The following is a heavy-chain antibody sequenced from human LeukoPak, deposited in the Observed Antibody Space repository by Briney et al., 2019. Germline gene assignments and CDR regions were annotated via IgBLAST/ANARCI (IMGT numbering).Heavy chain of an antibody. Sequence: PGGSLRLSCAASGFTFSSYSMNWVRQAPGKGLEWVSSISSSSSYIYYADSVKGRFTISRDNAKNSLYLQMNSLRAEDTAVYYCARDGNYYDSSGYYQRDFDYWGQGTLVTVSS. D-gene: IGHD3-22*01. CDR1: GFTFSSYS. CDR3: ARDGNYYDSSGYYQRDFDY. V-gene: IGHV3-21*01. CDR2: ISSSSSYI. J-gene: IGHJ4*02.